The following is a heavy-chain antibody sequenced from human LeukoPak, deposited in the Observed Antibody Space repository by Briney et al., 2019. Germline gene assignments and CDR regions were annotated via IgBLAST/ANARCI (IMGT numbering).Heavy chain of an antibody. J-gene: IGHJ3*01. CDR2: IKSDGSIT. V-gene: IGHV3-74*01. CDR1: GFTFSYYW. D-gene: IGHD5-24*01. Sequence: GGSLRLSCAASGFTFSYYWMHWVRQAPGKGLVWVSRIKSDGSITEYADSVKGRFTISRDNSKDTLFLQMNSLRAEDTAIYYCARDIQLSTWGLGTMVTVSS. CDR3: ARDIQLST.